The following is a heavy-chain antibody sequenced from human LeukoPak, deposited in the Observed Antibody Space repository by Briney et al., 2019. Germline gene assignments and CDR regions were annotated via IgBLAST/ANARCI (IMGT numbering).Heavy chain of an antibody. Sequence: ASVKVSCKASGGTFSSYAISWVRQAPGQGLEWMGRIIPILGIANYAQKFQGRVTITADKSTSTAYMELSSLRSEDTAVYYCARDGGVVTNPSDYWGQGTLVTVSS. CDR3: ARDGGVVTNPSDY. CDR2: IIPILGIA. J-gene: IGHJ4*02. D-gene: IGHD4-23*01. V-gene: IGHV1-69*04. CDR1: GGTFSSYA.